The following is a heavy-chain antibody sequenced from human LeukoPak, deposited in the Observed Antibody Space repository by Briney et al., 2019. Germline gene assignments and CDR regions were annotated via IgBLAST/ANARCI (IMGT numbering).Heavy chain of an antibody. CDR2: INDSGST. D-gene: IGHD2-2*01. V-gene: IGHV4-34*01. CDR1: GGSFSGYF. CDR3: ARAPDIVVVPAARSDAFDI. J-gene: IGHJ3*02. Sequence: PSETLSLTCAVYGGSFSGYFWNWIRQPPGKGREWIGEINDSGSTNYNPPLKSRVTISVDTSKKQFSLKLSSVTAADTAVYYCARAPDIVVVPAARSDAFDIWGQGTMVAVSS.